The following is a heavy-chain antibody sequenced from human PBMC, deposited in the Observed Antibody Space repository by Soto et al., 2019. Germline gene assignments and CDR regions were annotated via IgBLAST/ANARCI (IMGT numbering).Heavy chain of an antibody. CDR3: ARDPNDSSGYYGEKYFQH. V-gene: IGHV1-69*13. Sequence: ASVKVSCKASGGTFSSYAISWVRQAPGQGLEWMGGIIPIFGTANYAQKFQGRVTITADESTSTAYMELSSLRSEDTAVYYCARDPNDSSGYYGEKYFQHWGQGTLVTVSS. CDR1: GGTFSSYA. J-gene: IGHJ1*01. CDR2: IIPIFGTA. D-gene: IGHD3-22*01.